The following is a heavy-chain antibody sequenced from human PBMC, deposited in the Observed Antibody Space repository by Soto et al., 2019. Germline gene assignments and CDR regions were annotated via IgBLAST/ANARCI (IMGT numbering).Heavy chain of an antibody. Sequence: GGSLRLSCAASGFTFSSYAMHWVRQAPGKGLEWVAVISYDGSNKYYADSVKGRFTISRDNSKNTLYLQMNSLRAEDTAVYYCARDTVAAAGRRWYYYYGMDVWGQGTTVTVSS. V-gene: IGHV3-30-3*01. CDR1: GFTFSSYA. J-gene: IGHJ6*02. D-gene: IGHD6-13*01. CDR2: ISYDGSNK. CDR3: ARDTVAAAGRRWYYYYGMDV.